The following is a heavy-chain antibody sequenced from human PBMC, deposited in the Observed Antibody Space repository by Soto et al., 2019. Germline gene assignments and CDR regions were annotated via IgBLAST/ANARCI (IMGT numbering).Heavy chain of an antibody. D-gene: IGHD3-9*01. CDR2: IWYDGSNK. J-gene: IGHJ3*02. V-gene: IGHV3-33*01. CDR1: GFTFSSYG. Sequence: LRLSFAASGFTFSSYGMHWVRQAPGKGLEWVAVIWYDGSNKYYADSVKGRFTISRDNSKNTLYLQMNSLRAEDTAVYYCARDGILTTWGDAFDIWGQGTMVTVSS. CDR3: ARDGILTTWGDAFDI.